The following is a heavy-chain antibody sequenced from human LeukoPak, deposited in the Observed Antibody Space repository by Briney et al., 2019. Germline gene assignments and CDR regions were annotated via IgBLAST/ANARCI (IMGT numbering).Heavy chain of an antibody. Sequence: GASVKVSCKASGYTFTGYYMHWVRQAPGPGLEWMGWINPNSGGTNYAQKFQGRVTMTRDTSISTAYMELSRLRSDDTAVYYCARAPRGVRGAPDNWFDPWGQGTLVTVSS. J-gene: IGHJ5*02. CDR1: GYTFTGYY. V-gene: IGHV1-2*02. CDR2: INPNSGGT. D-gene: IGHD3-10*01. CDR3: ARAPRGVRGAPDNWFDP.